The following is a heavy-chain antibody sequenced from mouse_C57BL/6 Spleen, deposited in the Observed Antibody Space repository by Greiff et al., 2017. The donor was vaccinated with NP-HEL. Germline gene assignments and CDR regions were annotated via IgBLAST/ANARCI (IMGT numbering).Heavy chain of an antibody. CDR1: GYTFTSYT. D-gene: IGHD2-4*01. J-gene: IGHJ2*01. Sequence: QVQLQQSGAELARPGASVKMSCKASGYTFTSYTMHWVKQRPGQGLEWIGYINPSSGYTKYNQKFKDKATLTADKSSSTAYMQLSSLTSEDSAVYYCARSGGIYYDYAVGYWGQAPLSQSPQ. CDR3: ARSGGIYYDYAVGY. CDR2: INPSSGYT. V-gene: IGHV1-4*01.